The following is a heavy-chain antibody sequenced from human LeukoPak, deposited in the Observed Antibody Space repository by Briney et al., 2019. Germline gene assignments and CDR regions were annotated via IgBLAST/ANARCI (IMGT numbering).Heavy chain of an antibody. V-gene: IGHV4-39*01. Sequence: SETMSLTCTVPGGSISSSSYYWGWIRQPPGKGLEWIGSIYYSGSTYYNPSLKSRVTISVDTSKNQFSLKLSSVTAADTAVYYCARQDTAMECFDYWGQGTLVTVSS. CDR3: ARQDTAMECFDY. D-gene: IGHD5-18*01. J-gene: IGHJ4*02. CDR2: IYYSGST. CDR1: GGSISSSSYY.